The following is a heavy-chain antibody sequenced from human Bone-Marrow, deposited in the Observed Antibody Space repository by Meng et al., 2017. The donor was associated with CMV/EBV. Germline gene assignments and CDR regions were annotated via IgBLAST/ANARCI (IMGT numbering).Heavy chain of an antibody. CDR3: AKVNWGGGYYYGMDV. D-gene: IGHD7-27*01. V-gene: IGHV4-39*01. J-gene: IGHJ6*02. Sequence: GSLRLSCTVSTGSISSSSYYWGWIRQPPGKGLEWIGSIYYSGSTYYNPSLKSRVTISVDTSKNQFSLKLSSVTAADTAVYYCAKVNWGGGYYYGMDVWGQGTTVTVSS. CDR1: TGSISSSSYY. CDR2: IYYSGST.